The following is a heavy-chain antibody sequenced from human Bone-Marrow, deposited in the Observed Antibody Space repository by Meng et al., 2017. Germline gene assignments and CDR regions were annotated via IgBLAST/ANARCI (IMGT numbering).Heavy chain of an antibody. D-gene: IGHD3-9*01. V-gene: IGHV3-15*01. Sequence: GESLKISCAASGFYFGNAWMSWVRQAPGKGPEWVGRIKSNTDGGTTDYAAPVTGRFTISRDDSTNTLYLQLNRLKIDDTDVYYCTWDDKAVSDYRGQGTLVTVSS. CDR2: IKSNTDGGTT. CDR3: TWDDKAVSDY. J-gene: IGHJ4*02. CDR1: GFYFGNAW.